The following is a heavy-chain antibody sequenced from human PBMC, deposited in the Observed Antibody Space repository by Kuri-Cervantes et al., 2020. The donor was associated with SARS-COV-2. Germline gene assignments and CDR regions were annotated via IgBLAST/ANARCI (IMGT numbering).Heavy chain of an antibody. CDR2: IKPEGGEK. Sequence: GGSLRLSCAASGFTFRSCWMSWVRQAPGKGLEWVAAIKPEGGEKHYVDSVRGRFTISRDDAKNSLYLQMNSLRAEDTAVYYCAREIITIFGVNFDYWGQGTLVTVSS. J-gene: IGHJ4*02. D-gene: IGHD3-3*01. V-gene: IGHV3-7*01. CDR3: AREIITIFGVNFDY. CDR1: GFTFRSCW.